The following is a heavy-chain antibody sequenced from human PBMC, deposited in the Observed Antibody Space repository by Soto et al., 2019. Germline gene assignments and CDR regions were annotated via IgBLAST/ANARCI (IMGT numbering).Heavy chain of an antibody. J-gene: IGHJ4*02. CDR1: GGSISSYY. D-gene: IGHD3-16*02. V-gene: IGHV4-59*12. CDR3: ARSIRLGDLSFRY. Sequence: PSETLSLTCTVSGGSISSYYWSWIRQPPGKGLEWIGYIYYSGSTYYNPSLKSRLTISLDTSKNQFSLRLTSVTVADTAVYYSARSIRLGDLSFRYWSQGTLVTVSS. CDR2: IYYSGST.